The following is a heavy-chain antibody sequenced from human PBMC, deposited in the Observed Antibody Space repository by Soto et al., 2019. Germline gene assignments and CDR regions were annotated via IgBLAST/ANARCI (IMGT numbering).Heavy chain of an antibody. Sequence: QVPLVESGGGVVQPGRSLRLSCAASGFTFSIYGMHWVRQAPGKGLEWVAVISYDGSNKYYADSVKGRFTISRDNSKNTRDLEMNSLRAEDTAVYYCAKGEGRLEYYFDYWGQGTLVTVSS. J-gene: IGHJ4*02. V-gene: IGHV3-30*18. CDR2: ISYDGSNK. CDR3: AKGEGRLEYYFDY. CDR1: GFTFSIYG.